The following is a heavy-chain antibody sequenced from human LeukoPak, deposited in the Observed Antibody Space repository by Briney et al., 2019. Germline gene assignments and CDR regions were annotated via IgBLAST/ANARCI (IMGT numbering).Heavy chain of an antibody. CDR1: GFTFSSYA. D-gene: IGHD3-22*01. CDR3: AKDGYYYDSSGPSLLSYFDY. V-gene: IGHV3-23*01. CDR2: ISGRGGST. J-gene: IGHJ4*02. Sequence: PGGSLRLSCAASGFTFSSYAMSWVRQAPGKGLEWVSAISGRGGSTYYADSVKGRFTISRDNSKNTLYLQMNSLRAEDTAVYYCAKDGYYYDSSGPSLLSYFDYWGQGTLVTVSS.